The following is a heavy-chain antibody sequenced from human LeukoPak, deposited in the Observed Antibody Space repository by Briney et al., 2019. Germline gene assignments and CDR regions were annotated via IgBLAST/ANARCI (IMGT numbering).Heavy chain of an antibody. CDR1: GFTFSSSW. D-gene: IGHD1-26*01. J-gene: IGHJ4*02. CDR2: MKQDGSDQ. CDR3: VKGGGNFDS. Sequence: GGSLRLSCAASGFTFSSSWMSWVRQAPRKGLEWVANMKQDGSDQWYVDSVKGRFTISRDNAKNSLFLQMNSLRAEDTAVYYCVKGGGNFDSWGQGTLVTVSS. V-gene: IGHV3-7*04.